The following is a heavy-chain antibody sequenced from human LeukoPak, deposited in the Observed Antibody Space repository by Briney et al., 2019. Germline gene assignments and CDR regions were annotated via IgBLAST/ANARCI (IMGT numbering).Heavy chain of an antibody. CDR2: IIPIFGTA. Sequence: ASVKVSCKASEGIFNTYVISWVRQAPGQGLEWMGGIIPIFGTADCAQKFQGRVTITADESTSTAYMELSSLRSEDTAVYYCARDHNGDFWSGYLWFDPWGQGTLVTVSS. J-gene: IGHJ5*02. CDR1: EGIFNTYV. V-gene: IGHV1-69*13. D-gene: IGHD3-3*01. CDR3: ARDHNGDFWSGYLWFDP.